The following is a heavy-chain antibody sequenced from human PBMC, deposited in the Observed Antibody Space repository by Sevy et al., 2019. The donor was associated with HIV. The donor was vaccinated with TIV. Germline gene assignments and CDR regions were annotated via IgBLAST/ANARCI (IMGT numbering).Heavy chain of an antibody. CDR3: XRXXSSGIFDY. J-gene: IGHJ4*02. D-gene: IGHD6-6*01. CDR1: GGSFSGYY. CDR2: INHSGST. Sequence: SETLSLTCAVYGGSFSGYYWSWIRQPPGKGLEWIGEINHSGSTNYNPSLKSRVTISVDTSKNQFSLKLSSVTAADTAXXXXXRXXSSGIFDYWGQGSLVTVSS. V-gene: IGHV4-34*01.